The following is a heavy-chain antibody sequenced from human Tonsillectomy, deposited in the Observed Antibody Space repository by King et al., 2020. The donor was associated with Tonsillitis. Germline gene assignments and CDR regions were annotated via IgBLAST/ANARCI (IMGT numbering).Heavy chain of an antibody. Sequence: VQLVESGGGLVKPGGSLRLSCAASGFTFSSYSMNWVRQAPGKGLEWVSSISSRSDFIHYADSVKGRFTISRDNAKNSLYLQMNSLRAEDTAVYYCAREDYSNYYSYGMAVWGQGTTVTVSS. CDR3: AREDYSNYYSYGMAV. D-gene: IGHD4-11*01. V-gene: IGHV3-21*01. CDR2: ISSRSDFI. CDR1: GFTFSSYS. J-gene: IGHJ6*02.